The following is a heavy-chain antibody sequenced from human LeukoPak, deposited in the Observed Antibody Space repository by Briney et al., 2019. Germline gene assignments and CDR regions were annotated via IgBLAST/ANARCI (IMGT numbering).Heavy chain of an antibody. Sequence: ASVKVSCKASGGTFISYAISWVRQAPGQGLEWMGVIIPIFGTANYAQKFQGRVTITTDESTSTAYMELSSLRSEDTAVYYCARRNQGAFDIWGQGTMVTVSS. J-gene: IGHJ3*02. V-gene: IGHV1-69*05. CDR2: IIPIFGTA. D-gene: IGHD1-14*01. CDR1: GGTFISYA. CDR3: ARRNQGAFDI.